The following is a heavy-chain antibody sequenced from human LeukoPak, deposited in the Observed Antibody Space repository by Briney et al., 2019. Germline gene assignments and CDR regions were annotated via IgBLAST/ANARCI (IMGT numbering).Heavy chain of an antibody. Sequence: GESLKISCKGSGYSFTNYWIAWVRQMAARGLERMGIIYPGDSDTRYSPSFQGQVTISGDRSISTAYLQWSSLKASDTAMYYCARGRYCTSTSCSHFDYWGQGTLVTVSS. CDR3: ARGRYCTSTSCSHFDY. V-gene: IGHV5-51*01. CDR2: IYPGDSDT. CDR1: GYSFTNYW. D-gene: IGHD2-2*01. J-gene: IGHJ4*02.